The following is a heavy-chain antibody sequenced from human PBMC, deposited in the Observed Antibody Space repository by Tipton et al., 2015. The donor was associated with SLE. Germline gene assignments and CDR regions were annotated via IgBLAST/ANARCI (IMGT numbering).Heavy chain of an antibody. Sequence: TLSLTCAVSGFSISSGYYWGWIRQSPGKGPEWIATISHSGDTYYDPSLKSRVTISLDTSKNQFSLRLTSVTASDTAVYYCARGVDYWGQGTLVTVSS. CDR2: ISHSGDT. V-gene: IGHV4-38-2*01. J-gene: IGHJ4*02. CDR3: ARGVDY. CDR1: GFSISSGYY.